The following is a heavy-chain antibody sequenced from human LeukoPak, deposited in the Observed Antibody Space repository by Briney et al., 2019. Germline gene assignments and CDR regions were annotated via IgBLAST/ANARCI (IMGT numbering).Heavy chain of an antibody. Sequence: GGSLRLSCAASGFTFSSYSMNWVRQAPGKGLEWVSSISSSSSYIYYADSVKGRFTISRDNAKNSLYLQMNSLRDEDTAVYYCARDKYAHIVVVTANDYWGQGTLVTVSS. V-gene: IGHV3-21*01. CDR3: ARDKYAHIVVVTANDY. CDR1: GFTFSSYS. CDR2: ISSSSSYI. J-gene: IGHJ4*02. D-gene: IGHD2-21*02.